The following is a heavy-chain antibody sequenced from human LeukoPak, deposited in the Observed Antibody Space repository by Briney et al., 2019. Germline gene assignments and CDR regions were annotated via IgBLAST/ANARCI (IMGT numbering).Heavy chain of an antibody. J-gene: IGHJ3*02. D-gene: IGHD1-14*01. V-gene: IGHV3-30*03. CDR2: ISYDGSNK. Sequence: PGRSLRLSCAASGFTFSSYGMHWVRQAPGKGLEWVAVISYDGSNKYYADSVKGRFTISRDNAKNSLYLQMNSLRAEDTAVYYCARDTEPQPDAFDIWGQGTMVTVSS. CDR3: ARDTEPQPDAFDI. CDR1: GFTFSSYG.